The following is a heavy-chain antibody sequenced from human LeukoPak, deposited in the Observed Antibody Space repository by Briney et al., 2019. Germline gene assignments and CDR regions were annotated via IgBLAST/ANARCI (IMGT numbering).Heavy chain of an antibody. CDR2: IIPIFGTA. CDR3: AREGRTYYFDY. Sequence: ASVKFSCKASGGTFSSYAISWVRQAPGQGLEWMGGIIPIFGTANYAQKFQGRVTITTDESTSTAYMELSSLRPEDTAVYYCAREGRTYYFDYWGQGTLVTVSS. D-gene: IGHD3-10*01. V-gene: IGHV1-69*05. J-gene: IGHJ4*02. CDR1: GGTFSSYA.